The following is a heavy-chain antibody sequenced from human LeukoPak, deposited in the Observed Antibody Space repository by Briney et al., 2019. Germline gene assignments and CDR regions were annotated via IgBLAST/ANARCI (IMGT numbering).Heavy chain of an antibody. CDR1: GCTVSGANYY. D-gene: IGHD2-2*01. CDR3: ARRYCRSTSCHFLAEY. CDR2: LYYGGKT. Sequence: SETLSLTCTASGCTVSGANYYWGWIRQPPGKGLEWIGTLYYGGKTYYNSSLKSPASISLDTSKNHFSLFLSPVTAADTAVYYCARRYCRSTSCHFLAEYCGEGILVSVSS. J-gene: IGHJ4*02. V-gene: IGHV4-39*02.